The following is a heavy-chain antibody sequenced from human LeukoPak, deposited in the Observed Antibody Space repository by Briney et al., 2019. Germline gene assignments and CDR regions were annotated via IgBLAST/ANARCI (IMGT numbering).Heavy chain of an antibody. J-gene: IGHJ4*02. Sequence: GGSLRLSCAASGFTFSSYAMSWVRQAPGKGLEWVSVMSGSGNSTSYADSVKGRFTISRDNSKNTLYLQMNSLRVEDTAIYYCAKDQEYSYNAARGFFDYWGQGTLVTISS. CDR2: MSGSGNST. CDR1: GFTFSSYA. CDR3: AKDQEYSYNAARGFFDY. D-gene: IGHD5-18*01. V-gene: IGHV3-23*01.